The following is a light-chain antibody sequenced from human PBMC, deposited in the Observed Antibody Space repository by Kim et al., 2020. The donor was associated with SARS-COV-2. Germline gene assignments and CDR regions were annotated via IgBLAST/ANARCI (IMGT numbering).Light chain of an antibody. J-gene: IGKJ1*01. CDR2: GAS. CDR1: QSVNGRF. Sequence: PGEGATLSCRASQSVNGRFLAWYQQRPGQAPRLLIYGASTRATGIPDRCSGSGSGTDFTLTISRLEPEDFAMYYCQQYDSSVWTFGQGTKGDIK. CDR3: QQYDSSVWT. V-gene: IGKV3-20*01.